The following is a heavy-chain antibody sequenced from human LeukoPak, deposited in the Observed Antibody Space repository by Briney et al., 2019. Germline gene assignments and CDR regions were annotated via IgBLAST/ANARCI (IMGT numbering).Heavy chain of an antibody. J-gene: IGHJ4*02. V-gene: IGHV3-30*04. D-gene: IGHD6-13*01. CDR3: ARDGPSSPRGLTTYYFDY. CDR1: GFTFSSYA. CDR2: ISYDGSNK. Sequence: GRSLRLSCAASGFTFSSYAMHGVRHAPGKGLEWAAVISYDGSNKYYADSVKGRFTISRDNSKNTLYLQMNSLSAEDTAVYYCARDGPSSPRGLTTYYFDYWGQGTLVTVSS.